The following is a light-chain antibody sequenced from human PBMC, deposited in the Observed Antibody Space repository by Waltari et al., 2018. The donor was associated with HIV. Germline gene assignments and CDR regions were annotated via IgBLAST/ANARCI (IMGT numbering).Light chain of an antibody. CDR2: GNK. J-gene: IGLJ3*02. CDR3: AAWADSLSGRV. Sequence: QSVLTQPPSASGTPGQRVTISCSGSSSNIGRSNVYWYQPVPGTDPKRISDGNKQRPSGVPDRFSVSQPGTSASLAISGLRSDDEADYCGAAWADSLSGRVFGGGTKLTVL. V-gene: IGLV1-47*01. CDR1: SSNIGRSN.